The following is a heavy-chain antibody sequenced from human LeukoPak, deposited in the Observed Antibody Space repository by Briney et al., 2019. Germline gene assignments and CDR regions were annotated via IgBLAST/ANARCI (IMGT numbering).Heavy chain of an antibody. CDR1: GFTFSNYA. J-gene: IGHJ6*03. V-gene: IGHV3-23*01. CDR2: ISASGGST. Sequence: RAGGPLRLSCKASGFTFSNYAMTWVRQAPGKGREWVSTISASGGSTYYADSVKGRFTISRDISKNTLYLQMNSLRAEDTAVYYCAKPSYYYYMDVWGKGTTVTVSS. CDR3: AKPSYYYYMDV.